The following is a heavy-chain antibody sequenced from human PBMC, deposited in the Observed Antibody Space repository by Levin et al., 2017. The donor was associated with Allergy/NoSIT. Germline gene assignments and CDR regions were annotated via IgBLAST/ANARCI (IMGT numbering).Heavy chain of an antibody. CDR3: AGLPGYYDSSGYMRDWYFDL. CDR2: IYYSGST. Sequence: SETLSLTCTVSGGSISSYYWSWIRQPPGKGLEWIGYIYYSGSTNYNPSLKSRVTISVDTSKNQFSLKLSSVTAADTAVYYCAGLPGYYDSSGYMRDWYFDLWGRGTLVTVSS. V-gene: IGHV4-59*08. D-gene: IGHD3-22*01. CDR1: GGSISSYY. J-gene: IGHJ2*01.